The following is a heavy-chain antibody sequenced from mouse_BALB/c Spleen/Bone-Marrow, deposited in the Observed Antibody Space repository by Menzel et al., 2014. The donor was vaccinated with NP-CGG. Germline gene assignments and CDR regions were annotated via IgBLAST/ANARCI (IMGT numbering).Heavy chain of an antibody. Sequence: QVQLQQSGPGLVAPSQSLSITRTVSGFSLTSYGVHWVRQPPGKGLEWLGVIWAGGSTNYNSALMSRLSISKDNSKSQVFLKMNSLQTDDTAMYYCAREGGYYYGSRVAWFAYWGQGTLVTVSA. CDR3: AREGGYYYGSRVAWFAY. CDR1: GFSLTSYG. D-gene: IGHD1-1*01. J-gene: IGHJ3*01. V-gene: IGHV2-9*02. CDR2: IWAGGST.